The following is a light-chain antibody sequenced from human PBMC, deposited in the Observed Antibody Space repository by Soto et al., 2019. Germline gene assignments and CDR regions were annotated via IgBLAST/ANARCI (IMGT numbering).Light chain of an antibody. Sequence: QSVLTQPASVSGSPGQSITISCTGTSSDVGGYHYFSWYQQHPGKAPKVMIYDVTDRPSGVSNRFSGSKSGDTASLTISGLQAEDEADYYCSSYTSSSTLVFGGGTKLTVL. CDR3: SSYTSSSTLV. CDR2: DVT. J-gene: IGLJ2*01. CDR1: SSDVGGYHY. V-gene: IGLV2-14*01.